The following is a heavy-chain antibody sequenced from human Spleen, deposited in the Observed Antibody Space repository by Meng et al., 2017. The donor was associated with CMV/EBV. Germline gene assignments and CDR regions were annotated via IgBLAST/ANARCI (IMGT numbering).Heavy chain of an antibody. D-gene: IGHD2-2*01. J-gene: IGHJ6*02. V-gene: IGHV5-51*01. CDR2: IHPGESDT. CDR1: GYRFTKYW. CDR3: ARLGAYCSSNSCYGYYGMDV. Sequence: GESLKISCKASGYRFTKYWIGWVRQMPGKGLEWMGIIHPGESDTRYSPSFQGQVTMSADKSISTAFLQWSSLKAADTAMYYCARLGAYCSSNSCYGYYGMDVWGQGTTVTVSS.